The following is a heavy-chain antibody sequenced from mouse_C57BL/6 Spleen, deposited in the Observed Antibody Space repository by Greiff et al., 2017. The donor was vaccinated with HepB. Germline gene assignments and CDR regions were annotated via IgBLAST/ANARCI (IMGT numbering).Heavy chain of an antibody. CDR2: ISSGSSTI. V-gene: IGHV5-17*01. Sequence: EVKVVESGGGLVKPGGSLKLSCAASGFTFSDYGMHWVRQAPEKGLEWVAYISSGSSTIYYADTVKGRFTISRDNAKNTLFLQMTSLRSEDTAMYYCARESDWYFDVWGTGTTVTVSS. CDR3: ARESDWYFDV. CDR1: GFTFSDYG. J-gene: IGHJ1*03.